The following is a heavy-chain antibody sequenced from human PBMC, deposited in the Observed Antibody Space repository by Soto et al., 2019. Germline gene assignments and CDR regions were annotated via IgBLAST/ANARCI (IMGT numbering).Heavy chain of an antibody. Sequence: ASVKVSCKASGYTFTSYDINWVRQATGQGFEWMGWMNPNSGNTGYAQKFQGRVTMTRDTSTSTVYMELSSLRSEDTAVYYCARDSVLLWFGDPNYYFDYWGQGTLVTVSS. CDR1: GYTFTSYD. CDR2: MNPNSGNT. D-gene: IGHD3-10*01. CDR3: ARDSVLLWFGDPNYYFDY. V-gene: IGHV1-8*01. J-gene: IGHJ4*02.